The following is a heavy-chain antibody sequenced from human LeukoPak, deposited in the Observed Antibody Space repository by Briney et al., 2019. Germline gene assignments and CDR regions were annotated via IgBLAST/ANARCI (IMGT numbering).Heavy chain of an antibody. J-gene: IGHJ4*02. V-gene: IGHV4-30-4*01. CDR1: GGSISSGDYY. Sequence: PSETLSLTCTVSGGSISSGDYYWSWIRQPPGKGLEWIGYIYYSGSTYYNPSLKSRLTISGDTSKNQFSLRLSSVTAADTAVYYCARGTWSSSIDYWGQGTLVTVSS. CDR2: IYYSGST. D-gene: IGHD6-6*01. CDR3: ARGTWSSSIDY.